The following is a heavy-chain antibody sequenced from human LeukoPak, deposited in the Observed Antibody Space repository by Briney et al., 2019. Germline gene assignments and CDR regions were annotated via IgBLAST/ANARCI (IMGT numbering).Heavy chain of an antibody. V-gene: IGHV1-2*02. CDR1: GYTFTGYY. CDR3: ARVSLTMIQGAEPLDY. J-gene: IGHJ4*02. CDR2: INPNSGGT. Sequence: RASVKVSCKASGYTFTGYYIHWVRQAPGQGLEWMGWINPNSGGTNYPQMFRGRVTMTRATSISTANMELSRLRSDDTAVYYCARVSLTMIQGAEPLDYWGQGTLVTVSS. D-gene: IGHD3-10*01.